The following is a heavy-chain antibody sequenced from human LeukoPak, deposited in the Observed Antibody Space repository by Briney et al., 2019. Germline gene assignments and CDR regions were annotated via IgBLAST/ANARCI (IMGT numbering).Heavy chain of an antibody. V-gene: IGHV4-31*03. CDR2: ISNSGNT. Sequence: SETLSLTCTVSGGSIGSGYYYWSWIRQHLGKGLEWIGHISNSGNTFYSPSLKSRVTISVDTSKNQFSLNVRSVTAADTALYYCARVGGIVGALYYFDYWGQGTLVTVSS. J-gene: IGHJ4*02. D-gene: IGHD1-26*01. CDR1: GGSIGSGYYY. CDR3: ARVGGIVGALYYFDY.